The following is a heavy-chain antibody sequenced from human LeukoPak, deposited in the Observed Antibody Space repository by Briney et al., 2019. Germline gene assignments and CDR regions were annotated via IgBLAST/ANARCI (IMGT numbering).Heavy chain of an antibody. CDR1: GLTFTSYW. J-gene: IGHJ4*02. Sequence: PGGSLRLSCAASGLTFTSYWMSWGRQAPGKGLEWVANIKQDGSVKYYVDSVKGRFTISRDNARKSLYLQMNSLRAEDTAVYYCASNGDFFDYWGQGTLVTVSS. D-gene: IGHD4-17*01. CDR2: IKQDGSVK. V-gene: IGHV3-7*05. CDR3: ASNGDFFDY.